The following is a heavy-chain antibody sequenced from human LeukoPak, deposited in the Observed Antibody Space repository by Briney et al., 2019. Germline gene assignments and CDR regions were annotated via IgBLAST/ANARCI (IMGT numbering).Heavy chain of an antibody. CDR1: GYTFTSYD. CDR3: ATGIPGIAAAGFDY. J-gene: IGHJ4*02. V-gene: IGHV1-8*01. D-gene: IGHD6-13*01. CDR2: MNPNSGNT. Sequence: ASVKVSCKASGYTFTSYDINWVRQATGQGLEWMGWMNPNSGNTGYAQKFQGRVTMTEDTSTDTAYMELSSLRSEDTAVYYCATGIPGIAAAGFDYWGQGTLVTVSS.